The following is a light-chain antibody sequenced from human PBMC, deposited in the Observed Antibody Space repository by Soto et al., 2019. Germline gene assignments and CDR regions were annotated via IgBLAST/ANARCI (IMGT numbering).Light chain of an antibody. J-gene: IGLJ2*01. CDR1: SSDVGNYNL. CDR2: EVS. V-gene: IGLV2-23*02. Sequence: QSALTQPASVSGSPGQSITISCTGTSSDVGNYNLVSWYQQHPGKAPKLMIYEVSKRPSGISNRFSGSKSGNTASLTISGLQAEDEADYYCCSYAGTSTSVVFGAVVFGGGTQLTVL. CDR3: CSYAGTSTSVVFGAVV.